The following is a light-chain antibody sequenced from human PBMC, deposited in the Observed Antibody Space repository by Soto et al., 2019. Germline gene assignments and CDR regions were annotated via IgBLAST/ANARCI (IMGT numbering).Light chain of an antibody. J-gene: IGKJ4*01. CDR2: GES. V-gene: IGKV3-20*01. CDR1: QSVTGSS. CDR3: QHYGSSPLT. Sequence: EIVLTKSQGTLSLSPGERATLSCRASQSVTGSSLAWYSQRPGQSPRLLIFGESSRATGIPVRFSGSGSGTVFTLIISTLEPEDFAVCYCQHYGSSPLTFRGGTKVAIK.